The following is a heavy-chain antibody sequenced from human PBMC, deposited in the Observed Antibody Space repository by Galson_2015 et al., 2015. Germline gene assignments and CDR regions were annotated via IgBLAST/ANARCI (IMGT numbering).Heavy chain of an antibody. V-gene: IGHV3-23*01. CDR2: SSAGGGDT. D-gene: IGHD6-19*01. J-gene: IGHJ4*02. Sequence: PRLSCAASGFTFSSYAMSWVRQAPGKGLEWVSISSAGGGDTNYADSVKGRFTVSRDNSKNTLYLQMNSLRAEDTAVYYCAKGSGRIAVAGSRYLDYWGQGTLVTVSS. CDR1: GFTFSSYA. CDR3: AKGSGRIAVAGSRYLDY.